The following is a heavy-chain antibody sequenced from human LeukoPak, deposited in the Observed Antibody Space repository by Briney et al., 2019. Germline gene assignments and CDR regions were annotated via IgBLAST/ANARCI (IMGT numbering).Heavy chain of an antibody. D-gene: IGHD6-19*01. Sequence: GGSLRLSCKVSGFTFSTYAMHWVRQAPGKGLEYVSAISSNGGSTYYADSVKGRFTISRDNSKNTLYLQMSSLRAEDTAVYYCVKVAVAGTFNDVFDIWGQGTMVTVSS. CDR2: ISSNGGST. V-gene: IGHV3-64D*09. CDR3: VKVAVAGTFNDVFDI. J-gene: IGHJ3*02. CDR1: GFTFSTYA.